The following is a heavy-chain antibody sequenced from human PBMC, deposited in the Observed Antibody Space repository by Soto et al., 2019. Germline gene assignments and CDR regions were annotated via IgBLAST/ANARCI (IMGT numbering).Heavy chain of an antibody. CDR2: IDPNDSTI. CDR3: ARRPFTSEY. CDR1: GYRFITYW. J-gene: IGHJ4*02. D-gene: IGHD3-10*01. V-gene: IGHV5-10-1*03. Sequence: EVQLVQSGAEVKKPGESLRISCKTSGYRFITYWITWVRQVPGKGLEWMGMIDPNDSTIRYSPSFQGHVTISIDKTVGTAYLQWTSLKASDSAMYYCARRPFTSEYWGQGTLVTVSS.